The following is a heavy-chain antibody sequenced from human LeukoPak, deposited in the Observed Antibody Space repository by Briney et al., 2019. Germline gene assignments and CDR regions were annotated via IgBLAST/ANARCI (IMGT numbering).Heavy chain of an antibody. J-gene: IGHJ3*02. Sequence: PSETLSLTCTVSGGSISSYYWSWIRQPPGKGLEWTGYIYYSGSTNYNPSLKSRVTISVDTSKNQFSLKLSSVTAADTAVYYCARAIPPRAHIGDGYKSAGDAFDIWGQGTMVTVSS. D-gene: IGHD5-24*01. CDR2: IYYSGST. CDR3: ARAIPPRAHIGDGYKSAGDAFDI. V-gene: IGHV4-59*08. CDR1: GGSISSYY.